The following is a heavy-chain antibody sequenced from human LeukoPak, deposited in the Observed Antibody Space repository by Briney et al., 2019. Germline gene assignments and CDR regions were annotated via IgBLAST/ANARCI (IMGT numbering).Heavy chain of an antibody. Sequence: SETLSLTCTVSGGSISSYYWSWIRQPAGKGLEWIGRIYTSGSTNYNPSLKSRVTMSVDTSKNQFSLKLSSVTAADTAVYYCARGRYSYGYPSYYFDYWGQGTLVTVSS. J-gene: IGHJ4*02. V-gene: IGHV4-4*07. CDR3: ARGRYSYGYPSYYFDY. CDR1: GGSISSYY. D-gene: IGHD5-18*01. CDR2: IYTSGST.